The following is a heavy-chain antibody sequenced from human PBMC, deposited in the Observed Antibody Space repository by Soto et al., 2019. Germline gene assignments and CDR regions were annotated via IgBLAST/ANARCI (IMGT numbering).Heavy chain of an antibody. CDR1: GFTFSRYD. CDR3: ARESSITSSVFFDY. V-gene: IGHV3-30*04. Sequence: QVQLVESGGGVVQPGRSLRLSCAASGFTFSRYDMHWVRQAPGKGLEWVAVILYDGRNKYYADSVKGRFTISRDNANNTLYLQMNSLTGEDTAVYYCARESSITSSVFFDYWGQGTLVTVSS. J-gene: IGHJ4*02. D-gene: IGHD3-10*01. CDR2: ILYDGRNK.